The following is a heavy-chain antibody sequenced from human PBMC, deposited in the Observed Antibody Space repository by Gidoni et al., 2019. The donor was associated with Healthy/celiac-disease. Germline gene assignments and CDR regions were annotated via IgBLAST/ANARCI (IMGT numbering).Heavy chain of an antibody. Sequence: QVQLVESGGGLVQPGRSLRLSCAASGFTFSSYGRHWVRQAPGKGLEWVAVIWYDGSNKYYADSVKGRFTISRDNSKNTLYLQMNSLRAEDTAVYYCARSSSIAARGGFDYWGQGTLVTVSS. CDR3: ARSSSIAARGGFDY. V-gene: IGHV3-33*01. J-gene: IGHJ4*02. D-gene: IGHD6-6*01. CDR1: GFTFSSYG. CDR2: IWYDGSNK.